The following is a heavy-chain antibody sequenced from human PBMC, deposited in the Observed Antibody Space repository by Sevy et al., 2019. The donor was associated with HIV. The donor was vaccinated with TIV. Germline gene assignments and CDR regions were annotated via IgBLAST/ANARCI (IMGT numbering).Heavy chain of an antibody. V-gene: IGHV1-2*04. Sequence: ASVKVSCKASGYTFTGYYMHWVRQAPGQGLEWMGWINPTSGGKNYAQKFQGWVTMTRDTSISTAYMELSRLRSDDTAVYYCARDADYYDSSGYYHGVFDYWGQGTLVTVSS. D-gene: IGHD3-22*01. CDR3: ARDADYYDSSGYYHGVFDY. J-gene: IGHJ4*02. CDR1: GYTFTGYY. CDR2: INPTSGGK.